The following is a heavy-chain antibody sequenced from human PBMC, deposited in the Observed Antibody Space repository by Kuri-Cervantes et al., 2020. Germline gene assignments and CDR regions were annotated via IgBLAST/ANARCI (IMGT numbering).Heavy chain of an antibody. D-gene: IGHD6-25*01. CDR3: AKDSSPLIAAGLDY. CDR2: TSWNSGSI. V-gene: IGHV3-9*01. J-gene: IGHJ4*02. CDR1: GFTFDDYA. Sequence: LSLSCAASGFTFDDYAMHWVRQAPGKGLEWVSGTSWNSGSIGYADSVKCRFTISRDNSKNSLYLQMNSLRAEDTALYSCAKDSSPLIAAGLDYWGQGTLVTVSS.